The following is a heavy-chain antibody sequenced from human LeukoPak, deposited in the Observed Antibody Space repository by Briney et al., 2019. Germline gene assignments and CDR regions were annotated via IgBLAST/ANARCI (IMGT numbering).Heavy chain of an antibody. CDR1: GFTFSSYG. D-gene: IGHD6-6*01. V-gene: IGHV3-30*18. Sequence: GGSLRLSCAASGFTFSSYGMHWVRQAPGKWLEWVAVISYDGSNKYYADSVEGRFTISRDNSKNTLYLQMNSLRAEDTAVYYCAKVSSIAASDFDYWGQGTLVTVSS. CDR2: ISYDGSNK. J-gene: IGHJ4*02. CDR3: AKVSSIAASDFDY.